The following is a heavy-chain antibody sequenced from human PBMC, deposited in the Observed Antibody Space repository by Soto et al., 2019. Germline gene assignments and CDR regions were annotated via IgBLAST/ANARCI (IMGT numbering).Heavy chain of an antibody. V-gene: IGHV1-69*13. Sequence: GASVKVSCKASGATFSGSAFSWVRQAPGQGLEWMGGITPTLVTTNYAQHLQGRVTITADEYTATSFMELTSLTSADTAIYFCARGLTTGERIEGFDDCGQGTRDT. CDR1: GATFSGSA. CDR3: ARGLTTGERIEGFDD. J-gene: IGHJ4*02. CDR2: ITPTLVTT. D-gene: IGHD1-1*01.